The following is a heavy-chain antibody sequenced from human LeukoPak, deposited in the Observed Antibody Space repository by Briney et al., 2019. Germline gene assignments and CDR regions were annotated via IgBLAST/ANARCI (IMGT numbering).Heavy chain of an antibody. CDR1: GFTFSNDW. CDR2: INPDGSRT. D-gene: IGHD3-22*01. Sequence: GGSLRLSCAASGFTFSNDWMHWVRQAPGKGLVWVSHINPDGSRTSYADSVKGRFTISRDNAKNTLTLQMNSLSAEDTAVYYCARELGVGVIGDAFDIWGQGTMVTVSS. V-gene: IGHV3-74*01. CDR3: ARELGVGVIGDAFDI. J-gene: IGHJ3*02.